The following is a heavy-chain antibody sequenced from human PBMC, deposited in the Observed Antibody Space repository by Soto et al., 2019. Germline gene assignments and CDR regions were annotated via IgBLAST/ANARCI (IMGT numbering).Heavy chain of an antibody. CDR3: TSAATPIDY. D-gene: IGHD2-15*01. V-gene: IGHV1-18*01. Sequence: QVQLVQSGAEVKKPGASVKVSCKASGYTFTNFGISWVRQAPGQGLEWMGWISAYNGNTNYAQKFQGTVTMTTDTPTSTAYMQPRSPRSDDTAVYYCTSAATPIDYSGQGTLVTVSS. J-gene: IGHJ4*02. CDR1: GYTFTNFG. CDR2: ISAYNGNT.